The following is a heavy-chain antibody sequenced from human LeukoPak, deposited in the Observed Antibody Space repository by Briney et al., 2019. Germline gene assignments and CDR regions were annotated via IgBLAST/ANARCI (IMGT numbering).Heavy chain of an antibody. V-gene: IGHV1-18*01. J-gene: IGHJ6*03. D-gene: IGHD3-10*01. CDR2: ISAYNGNT. Sequence: ASVKVSCKASGYTFTSYGISWVRQAPGQGLEWMGWISAYNGNTNYAQKLQGRVTMTTDTSTSTAYMELRSLRSDDTAVYYCARSRGGSGSYYNQDFFYYYMDVWGKGTTVTVSS. CDR1: GYTFTSYG. CDR3: ARSRGGSGSYYNQDFFYYYMDV.